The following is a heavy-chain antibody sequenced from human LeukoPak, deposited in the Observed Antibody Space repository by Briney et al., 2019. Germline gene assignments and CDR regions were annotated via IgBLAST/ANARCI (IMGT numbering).Heavy chain of an antibody. J-gene: IGHJ4*02. CDR1: GYTFTGYY. CDR2: INPNSGGT. V-gene: IGHV1-2*06. CDR3: ATDSKYYYDSSGYS. Sequence: GASVKVSCKASGYTFTGYYMHWVRQAPGQGLEWMGRINPNSGGTNYAQKFQGRVTMTRDTSISTAYMELSRLRSDDTAVYYCATDSKYYYDSSGYSWGQGTLVTVSS. D-gene: IGHD3-22*01.